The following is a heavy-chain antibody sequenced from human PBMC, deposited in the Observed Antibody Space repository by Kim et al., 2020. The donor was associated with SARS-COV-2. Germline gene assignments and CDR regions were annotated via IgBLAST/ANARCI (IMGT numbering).Heavy chain of an antibody. J-gene: IGHJ4*02. V-gene: IGHV2-70*11. D-gene: IGHD3-22*01. CDR3: ARSFYDSSGYAVWGIDYFDY. Sequence: SGPTLVNPTQTLTLTCTFSGFSLSTSGMCVSWIRQPPGKALEWLARIDWDDDKYYSTSLKTRLTISKDTSKNQVVLTMTNMDPVDTATYYCARSFYDSSGYAVWGIDYFDYWGQGTLVTVSS. CDR1: GFSLSTSGMC. CDR2: IDWDDDK.